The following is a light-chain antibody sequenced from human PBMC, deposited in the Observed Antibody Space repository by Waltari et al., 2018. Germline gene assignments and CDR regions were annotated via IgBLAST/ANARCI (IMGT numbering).Light chain of an antibody. CDR3: QQYGSSPFT. V-gene: IGKV3-20*01. CDR2: GAS. Sequence: EIVLTQSPGTLSLSPGERATLSCRASQSVSSSYLAWYPQKPGQAPRLLIYGASIRATGIPDRFSGSWAGADFTLTISRLEPEDFAVYYCQQYGSSPFTFGPGTKVDI. CDR1: QSVSSSY. J-gene: IGKJ3*01.